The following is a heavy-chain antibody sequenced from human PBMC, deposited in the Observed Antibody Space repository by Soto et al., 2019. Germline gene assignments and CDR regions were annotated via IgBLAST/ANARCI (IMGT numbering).Heavy chain of an antibody. D-gene: IGHD1-26*01. Sequence: GGSLRLSFAASGFTFSSYSMNWVRQAPGKGLEWVSSISSSSSYIYYADSVNGRFTISRDNAQNSLYMQMNSLRAEDTAVYYCARGIVGATNVDYWGQGTLVTVSS. CDR3: ARGIVGATNVDY. J-gene: IGHJ4*02. CDR2: ISSSSSYI. CDR1: GFTFSSYS. V-gene: IGHV3-21*01.